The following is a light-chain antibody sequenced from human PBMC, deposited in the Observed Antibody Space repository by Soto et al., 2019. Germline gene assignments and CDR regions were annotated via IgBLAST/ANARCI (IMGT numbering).Light chain of an antibody. CDR1: NSDVGSFDF. CDR2: EIT. V-gene: IGLV2-23*02. Sequence: QSALTQPASVSGSPGQSITISCTRTNSDVGSFDFVSWYQQYPGKAPKVMIYEITKRPSGVSNRFSGSKSGNTASLTISGLQADDEADYSCCSDAGSSLYVFGTGTKLTVL. J-gene: IGLJ1*01. CDR3: CSDAGSSLYV.